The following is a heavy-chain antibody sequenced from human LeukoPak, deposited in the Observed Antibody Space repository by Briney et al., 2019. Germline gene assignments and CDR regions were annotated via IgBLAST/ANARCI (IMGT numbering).Heavy chain of an antibody. D-gene: IGHD2-15*01. CDR1: GGSFSGYY. J-gene: IGHJ4*02. CDR2: INHSGST. Sequence: PSETLSLTCAVYGGSFSGYYWSWIRQPPGKGLEWIGEINHSGSTNYNPSLKSRVTISVDTSKNQFSLKLSSVTAADTAVYYCARGLARGSIPKYCSGGSCYSGLDYWGQGTLVTVSS. CDR3: ARGLARGSIPKYCSGGSCYSGLDY. V-gene: IGHV4-34*01.